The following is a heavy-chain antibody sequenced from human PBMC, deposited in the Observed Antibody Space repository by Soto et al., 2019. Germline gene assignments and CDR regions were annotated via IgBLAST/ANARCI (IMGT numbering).Heavy chain of an antibody. CDR2: IWYDGSNK. Sequence: QVQLVESGGGVVQPGRSLRLSCAASGFTFSSYGMHWVRQAPGKGLEWVAVIWYDGSNKYYADSVKGRFTISRDNSKNTLNLQMNSVRAEDTAVYYCGSDLRANYYDYYGMDVWGQGTTVTVSS. CDR1: GFTFSSYG. CDR3: GSDLRANYYDYYGMDV. J-gene: IGHJ6*01. D-gene: IGHD4-17*01. V-gene: IGHV3-33*01.